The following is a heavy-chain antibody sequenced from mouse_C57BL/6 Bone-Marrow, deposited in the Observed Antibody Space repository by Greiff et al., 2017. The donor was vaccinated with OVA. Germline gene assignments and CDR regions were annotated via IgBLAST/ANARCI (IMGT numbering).Heavy chain of an antibody. CDR2: IYPGDGDT. J-gene: IGHJ4*01. CDR3: ARESSSYAMDY. D-gene: IGHD1-1*01. V-gene: IGHV1-80*01. Sequence: VQLVESGAELVKPGASVKISCKASGYAFSSYWMNWVKQRPGKGLEWIGQIYPGDGDTNYNGKFKGKATLTADKSSSTAYMQLSSLTSEDSAVYFCARESSSYAMDYWGQGTSVTVSS. CDR1: GYAFSSYW.